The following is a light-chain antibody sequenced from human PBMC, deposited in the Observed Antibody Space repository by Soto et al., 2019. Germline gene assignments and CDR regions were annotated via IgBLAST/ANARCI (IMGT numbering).Light chain of an antibody. V-gene: IGKV1-5*03. J-gene: IGKJ1*01. CDR2: KAS. Sequence: DTHMTQSPSTLSASVGDRVIITCRASESISSWLAWYQQKPGKAPKLLIYKASTLESGVPSRFSGSGSGTDFTLTISSLQPEDFAIYYCQQYKTYSRTFGQASKVDIK. CDR3: QQYKTYSRT. CDR1: ESISSW.